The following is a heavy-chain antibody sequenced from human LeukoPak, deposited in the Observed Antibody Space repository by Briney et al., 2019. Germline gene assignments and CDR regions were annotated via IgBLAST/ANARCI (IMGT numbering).Heavy chain of an antibody. V-gene: IGHV4-39*01. D-gene: IGHD2-2*01. CDR1: GGSISSSSYY. CDR3: ARHTIVVVPAAIDY. Sequence: KPSETLSLTCTVSGGSISSSSYYWGWIRQPPGKGPEWIGSIYYSGSTYYNPSLKSRVTISVDTSKNQFSLKLSSVTAADTAVYYCARHTIVVVPAAIDYWGQGTLVTVSS. J-gene: IGHJ4*02. CDR2: IYYSGST.